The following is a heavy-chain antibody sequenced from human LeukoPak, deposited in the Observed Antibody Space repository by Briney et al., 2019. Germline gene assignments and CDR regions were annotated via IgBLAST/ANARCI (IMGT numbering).Heavy chain of an antibody. CDR2: IYYSGST. D-gene: IGHD3-3*01. CDR3: ARGLFGMEYFQH. CDR1: GGSISSYY. Sequence: SETLSLTCTVSGGSISSYYWSWIRQPPGKGLEWIGYIYYSGSTNYNPSLKSRVTISVDTSKNQFSLKLSSVTAADTAVYYCARGLFGMEYFQHWGQGTLVTVSS. V-gene: IGHV4-59*01. J-gene: IGHJ1*01.